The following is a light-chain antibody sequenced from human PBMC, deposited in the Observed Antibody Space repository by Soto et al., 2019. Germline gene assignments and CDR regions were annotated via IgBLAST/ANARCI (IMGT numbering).Light chain of an antibody. J-gene: IGLJ1*01. CDR3: SSYTSSTTYF. CDR1: TSDVGAYNY. Sequence: QSALTQPASVSGSPGQSIAISCTGTTSDVGAYNYVSWYQQHPGKAPKLMIYQVSNRPSGVSNRFSGSKSGNTASLTISGLQAEDEADYYCSSYTSSTTYFFGTGTKVTVL. CDR2: QVS. V-gene: IGLV2-14*01.